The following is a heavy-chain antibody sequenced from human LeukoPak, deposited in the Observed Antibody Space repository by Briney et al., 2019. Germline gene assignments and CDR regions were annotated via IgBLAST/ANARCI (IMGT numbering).Heavy chain of an antibody. CDR1: GYTLTELS. D-gene: IGHD7-27*01. Sequence: ASVKVSCKVPGYTLTELSMHWVRQAPGKGLEWMGGFDPEDGETIYAQKFQGRVTMTEDTSTDTAYMELSSLRSEDTAVYYCATRARETGGFDYWSQGTLVTVSS. J-gene: IGHJ4*02. CDR3: ATRARETGGFDY. V-gene: IGHV1-24*01. CDR2: FDPEDGET.